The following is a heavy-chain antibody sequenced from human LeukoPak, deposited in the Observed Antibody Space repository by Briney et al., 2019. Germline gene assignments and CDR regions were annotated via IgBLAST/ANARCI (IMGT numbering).Heavy chain of an antibody. CDR1: GFTFSSYK. V-gene: IGHV3-21*06. CDR2: IHSGGSDV. D-gene: IGHD3-9*01. J-gene: IGHJ4*02. Sequence: GGALRLSCAASGFTFSSYKMNWVRQAPGGGREWVSYIHSGGSDVYYADSVKGRFTVSRDNAKNSLLMQMNSLRAEDTALYYCARGHYDILTGNYKWTPDYWGQGTLVTVSS. CDR3: ARGHYDILTGNYKWTPDY.